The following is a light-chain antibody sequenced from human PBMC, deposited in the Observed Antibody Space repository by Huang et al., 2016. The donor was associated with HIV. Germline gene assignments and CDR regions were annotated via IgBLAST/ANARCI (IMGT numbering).Light chain of an antibody. CDR1: QSVSTN. CDR2: GTS. V-gene: IGKV3-15*01. J-gene: IGKJ4*02. Sequence: EIVMTQSPATLSVSPGERATLSFRASQSVSTNLAWYPQKAGQAPRRLKYGTSTRATGVPARFSGSGSGKEFTLTISSLQCEDFAVYYCQQYNNWPPLTFGGGTRVEIK. CDR3: QQYNNWPPLT.